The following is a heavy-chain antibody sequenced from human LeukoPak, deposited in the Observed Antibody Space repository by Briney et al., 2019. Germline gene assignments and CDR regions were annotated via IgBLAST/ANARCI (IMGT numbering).Heavy chain of an antibody. J-gene: IGHJ4*02. V-gene: IGHV3-11*01. Sequence: GGSLRLSCAASGFTFSDYYMSWIRQAPGKGLEWVSYISSSGSTIYYADSVKGRFTISRDNSKNTLYLQMNSLKSEDTAVYYCAKALTWSPASFDYWGQGTLVTASS. CDR2: ISSSGSTI. CDR3: AKALTWSPASFDY. CDR1: GFTFSDYY. D-gene: IGHD3-3*01.